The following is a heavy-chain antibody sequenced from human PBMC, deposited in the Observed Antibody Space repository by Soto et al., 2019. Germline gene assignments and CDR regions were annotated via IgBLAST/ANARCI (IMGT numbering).Heavy chain of an antibody. CDR3: AKDLSSGTFIYYFDY. J-gene: IGHJ4*02. D-gene: IGHD1-1*01. V-gene: IGHV3-30*18. CDR1: GFTFSSYG. CDR2: ISYDGSNK. Sequence: PGGSLRLSCAASGFTFSSYGMHWVRQAPGKGLEWVAVISYDGSNKYYADSVKGRFTISRDNSKTTLYLQMNSLRAEDTAVYYCAKDLSSGTFIYYFDYWGQGTLVTVSS.